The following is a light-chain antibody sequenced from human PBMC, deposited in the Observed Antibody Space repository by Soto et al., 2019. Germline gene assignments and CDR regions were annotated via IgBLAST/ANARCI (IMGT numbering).Light chain of an antibody. V-gene: IGLV1-47*01. J-gene: IGLJ2*01. Sequence: QSVLTQPPSASGTPGQRATISCSASSSNIGSNYVYWYQQLPGTAPKLLIYRNNQRPSGVPDRFSGSKSGTSASLAISGLRSEDEADYYCAAWDDSLSGVVFGGGTKVTVL. CDR3: AAWDDSLSGVV. CDR1: SSNIGSNY. CDR2: RNN.